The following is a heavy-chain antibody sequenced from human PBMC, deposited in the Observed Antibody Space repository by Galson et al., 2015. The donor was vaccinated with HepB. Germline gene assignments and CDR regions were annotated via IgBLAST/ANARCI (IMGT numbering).Heavy chain of an antibody. J-gene: IGHJ4*02. Sequence: SLRLSCAASGFTFSSYAMHWVRQAPGKGLEWVAVISYDGSNKYYADSVKGRFTISRDNSKNTLYLQMNSLRAEDTAVYYCARASGSSGWYLLDYWGQGTLVTVSS. CDR3: ARASGSSGWYLLDY. CDR2: ISYDGSNK. CDR1: GFTFSSYA. D-gene: IGHD6-19*01. V-gene: IGHV3-30-3*01.